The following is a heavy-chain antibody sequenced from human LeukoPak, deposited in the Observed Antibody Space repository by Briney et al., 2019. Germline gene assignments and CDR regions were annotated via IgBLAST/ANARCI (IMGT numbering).Heavy chain of an antibody. D-gene: IGHD2-15*01. CDR1: GFTFSSYA. J-gene: IGHJ4*02. CDR3: ARDVYCSGGSCY. CDR2: ISYDGSNK. Sequence: SGGSLRLSCAAPGFTFSSYAMHWVRQAPGKGLEWVAVISYDGSNKYYADSVKGRFTISRDNSKNTLYLQMNSLRAEDTAVYYCARDVYCSGGSCYWGQGTLVTVSS. V-gene: IGHV3-30-3*01.